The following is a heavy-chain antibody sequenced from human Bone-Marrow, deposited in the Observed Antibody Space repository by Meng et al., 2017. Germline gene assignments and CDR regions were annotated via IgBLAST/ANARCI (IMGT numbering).Heavy chain of an antibody. CDR3: ARDFVELGGRDAFDI. Sequence: GESLKISCKASGYTFTSYYMHWVRQAPGQGLEWMGIINPSGGSTSYAQKFQGRVTMTRDTSTSTVYMELSSLRSEDTAVYYCARDFVELGGRDAFDIWGQGTMVTVSS. V-gene: IGHV1-46*01. J-gene: IGHJ3*02. CDR1: GYTFTSYY. D-gene: IGHD3-16*01. CDR2: INPSGGST.